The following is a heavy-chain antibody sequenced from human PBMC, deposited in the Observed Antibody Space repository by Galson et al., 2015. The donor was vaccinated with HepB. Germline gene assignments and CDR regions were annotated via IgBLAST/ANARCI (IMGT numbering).Heavy chain of an antibody. CDR3: ARGTYYYGSGSHSDLNRFDP. CDR1: GFTFSSYA. J-gene: IGHJ5*02. D-gene: IGHD3-10*01. CDR2: ISYDGSNK. Sequence: SLRLSCAASGFTFSSYAMHWVRQAPGKGLEWVAVISYDGSNKYYADSVKGRFTISRDNSKNTLYLQMNSLRAEDTAVYYCARGTYYYGSGSHSDLNRFDPWGQGTLVTVSS. V-gene: IGHV3-30-3*01.